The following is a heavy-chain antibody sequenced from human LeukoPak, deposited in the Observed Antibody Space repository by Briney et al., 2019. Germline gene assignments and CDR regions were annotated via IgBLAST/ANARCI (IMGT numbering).Heavy chain of an antibody. Sequence: SETLSLTCTVSGGSLSGFYWSWIRQPPGKGLEWIGYIYNSGSTDYNPSLESRVTISEDTSTNQFSQKLNFVTAADTDVYYCARASPTWKPPDYWGQGTLVTVSS. D-gene: IGHD1-1*01. CDR2: IYNSGST. CDR1: GGSLSGFY. V-gene: IGHV4-59*08. CDR3: ARASPTWKPPDY. J-gene: IGHJ4*02.